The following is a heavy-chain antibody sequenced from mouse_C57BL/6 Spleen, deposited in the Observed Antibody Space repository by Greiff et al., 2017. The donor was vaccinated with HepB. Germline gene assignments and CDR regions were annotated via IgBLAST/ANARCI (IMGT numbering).Heavy chain of an antibody. CDR1: GFTFSNYW. CDR2: IRLKSDNYAT. D-gene: IGHD2-5*01. Sequence: EVQVVESGGGLVQPGGSMKLSCVASGFTFSNYWMNWVRQSPEKGLEWVAQIRLKSDNYATHYAESVKGRFTISRDDSKSSVYLQMNNLRAEDTGIYYCTRVTTGYFDVWGTGTTVTVSS. J-gene: IGHJ1*03. CDR3: TRVTTGYFDV. V-gene: IGHV6-3*01.